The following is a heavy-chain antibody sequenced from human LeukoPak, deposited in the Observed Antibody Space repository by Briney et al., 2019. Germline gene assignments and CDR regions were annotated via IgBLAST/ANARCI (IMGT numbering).Heavy chain of an antibody. CDR2: ISGSGGST. V-gene: IGHV3-23*01. Sequence: LAGGSLRLSCAASGFTFSDYYMSWIRQAPGKGLEWVSAISGSGGSTYYADSVKGRFTISRDNSKNTLYLQMNSLRAEDTAVYYCAKELGVGATVYWYFDLWGRGTLVTVSS. CDR1: GFTFSDYY. J-gene: IGHJ2*01. CDR3: AKELGVGATVYWYFDL. D-gene: IGHD1-26*01.